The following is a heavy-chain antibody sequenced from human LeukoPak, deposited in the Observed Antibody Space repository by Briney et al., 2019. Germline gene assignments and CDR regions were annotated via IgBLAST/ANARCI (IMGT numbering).Heavy chain of an antibody. CDR1: GFTFSSYW. D-gene: IGHD2-8*01. J-gene: IGHJ5*02. CDR3: AREVSSIVLMVYARFDP. CDR2: INSDGSST. Sequence: PGGSLRLSCAASGFTFSSYWMHWVRQAPGKGLVWVSRINSDGSSTSYADSVKGRFTISRDNAKNTLYLQMNSLRAEDTAVYYCAREVSSIVLMVYARFDPWGQGTLVTVSS. V-gene: IGHV3-74*01.